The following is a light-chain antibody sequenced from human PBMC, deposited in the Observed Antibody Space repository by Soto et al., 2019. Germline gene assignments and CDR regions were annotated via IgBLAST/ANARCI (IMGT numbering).Light chain of an antibody. Sequence: DIQMTQSPTSLSAPVGDSVTITRRASQNIKKFLNWYQQKPGKAPKLMIYTASSVQAGFPSRFSGSGSGTDFTLTISSLQPEDFATYSCQQSFSAPLTFGGGTRVEI. J-gene: IGKJ4*01. CDR1: QNIKKF. CDR3: QQSFSAPLT. V-gene: IGKV1-39*01. CDR2: TAS.